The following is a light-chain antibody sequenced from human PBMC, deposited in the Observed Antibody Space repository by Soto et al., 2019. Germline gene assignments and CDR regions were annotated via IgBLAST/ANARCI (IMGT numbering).Light chain of an antibody. CDR3: QQYNNWPRT. Sequence: EIVLTQSPGTVSLSPGERATLSCRSSQSFSSNLAWYQQKPGQAPRLLIDGASTRATGIPARFSGSGSGTEFTLTISSLQSEDFAVYYCQQYNNWPRTFGQGTKVDIK. V-gene: IGKV3-15*01. CDR1: QSFSSN. CDR2: GAS. J-gene: IGKJ1*01.